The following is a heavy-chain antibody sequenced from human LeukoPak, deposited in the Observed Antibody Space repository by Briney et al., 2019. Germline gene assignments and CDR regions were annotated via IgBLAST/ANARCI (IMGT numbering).Heavy chain of an antibody. Sequence: SETLSLTCTVSGGSISSSSYYWGWIRQPPGKGLEWIGNIYYSGSTYYNPSLKSRVTISGDTSKNQFSLRLSSVTAADTAVYYCARASYSYDINGWVPFDYWGQGTLVTVSS. V-gene: IGHV4-39*07. D-gene: IGHD3-22*01. CDR2: IYYSGST. J-gene: IGHJ4*02. CDR3: ARASYSYDINGWVPFDY. CDR1: GGSISSSSYY.